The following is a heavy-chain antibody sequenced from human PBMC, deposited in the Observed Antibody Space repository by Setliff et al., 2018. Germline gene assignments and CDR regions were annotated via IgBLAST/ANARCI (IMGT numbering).Heavy chain of an antibody. CDR3: ARGRGVDTAMVYFDY. D-gene: IGHD5-18*01. V-gene: IGHV3-15*01. Sequence: ETLSLTCAIYGQSFSDYYWSWVRRGPGKGLEWVGRIKNKNEGETRDYAAPVKGRFTVSRDDSKNTLYLHMNSLRAEDTAVYYCARGRGVDTAMVYFDYWGQGTLVTVSS. CDR2: IKNKNEGETR. J-gene: IGHJ4*02. CDR1: GQSFSDYY.